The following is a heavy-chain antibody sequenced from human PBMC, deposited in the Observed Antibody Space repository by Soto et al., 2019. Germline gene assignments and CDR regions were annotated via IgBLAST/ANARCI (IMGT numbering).Heavy chain of an antibody. CDR3: ARNQGSQWLSGQNWFDP. CDR2: IIPMLDIA. CDR1: GGTFSSYT. Sequence: ASVKVSCKASGGTFSSYTISWVRQAPGQGLEWMGRIIPMLDIANYAPKFQGRVTITADKFTSTAYMEMSSLRSEDTAVYYCARNQGSQWLSGQNWFDPWGQGTLVTVPS. D-gene: IGHD6-19*01. V-gene: IGHV1-69*02. J-gene: IGHJ5*02.